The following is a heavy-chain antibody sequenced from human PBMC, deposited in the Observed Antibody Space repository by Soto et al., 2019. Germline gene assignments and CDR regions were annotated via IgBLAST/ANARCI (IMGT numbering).Heavy chain of an antibody. CDR1: GGTFSSYT. CDR2: ITPTLNIA. CDR3: ARGYYSGSNPSSFDY. J-gene: IGHJ4*02. D-gene: IGHD1-26*01. Sequence: QLQLVKSGAEVREPGSSVKVSCKASGGTFSSYTVIWVRQAPGQGLEWMGGITPTLNIAKYAEKFQGRVTITADESTSTVTMHLSSLRSEDTAVYFCARGYYSGSNPSSFDYWGQGTLVAVSS. V-gene: IGHV1-69*01.